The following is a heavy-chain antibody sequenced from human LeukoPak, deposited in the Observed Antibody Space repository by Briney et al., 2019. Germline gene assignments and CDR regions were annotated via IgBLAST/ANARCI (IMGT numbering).Heavy chain of an antibody. CDR3: ARDTRGYSYGYYFDY. J-gene: IGHJ4*02. D-gene: IGHD5-18*01. V-gene: IGHV3-48*01. Sequence: GGSLRLSCAASGFTFSSYSMNWVRQAPGKGLEWGSYISGSSSTIYYADSVKGRFTISRDNGKNTLYLQMNSLRAEDTAVYYCARDTRGYSYGYYFDYWGQGTLVTVSS. CDR2: ISGSSSTI. CDR1: GFTFSSYS.